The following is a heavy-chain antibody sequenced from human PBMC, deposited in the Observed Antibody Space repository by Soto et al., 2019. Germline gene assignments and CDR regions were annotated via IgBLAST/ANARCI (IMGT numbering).Heavy chain of an antibody. V-gene: IGHV3-30*18. CDR3: AKDEGSGYDTVPLGY. CDR2: ISYDGSNK. CDR1: GFTFSSYG. Sequence: QVQLVESGGGVVQPGRSLRLSCAASGFTFSSYGMHWVRQAPGKGLEWVAVISYDGSNKYYADSVKGRFTISRDNSKNTLYLQMNSLRAEDTAVYYCAKDEGSGYDTVPLGYWGQGTLVTVSS. D-gene: IGHD5-12*01. J-gene: IGHJ4*02.